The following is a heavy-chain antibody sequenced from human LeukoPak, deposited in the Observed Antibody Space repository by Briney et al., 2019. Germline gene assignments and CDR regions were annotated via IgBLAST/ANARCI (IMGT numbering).Heavy chain of an antibody. Sequence: GGSLRLSCAASGFTFSSYWMSWVRQAPGKGLEWVANIKQDGSEKYYVDSVKGRFTISRDNAKNSLYLQMNSLRAEDTAVYYCAKDWRATVTPGAFDIWGQGTMVTVSS. CDR3: AKDWRATVTPGAFDI. V-gene: IGHV3-7*03. CDR1: GFTFSSYW. CDR2: IKQDGSEK. J-gene: IGHJ3*02. D-gene: IGHD4-17*01.